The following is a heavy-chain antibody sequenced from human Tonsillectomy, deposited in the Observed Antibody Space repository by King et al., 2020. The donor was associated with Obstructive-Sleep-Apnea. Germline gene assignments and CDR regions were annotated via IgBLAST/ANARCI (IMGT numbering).Heavy chain of an antibody. V-gene: IGHV3-30-3*01. CDR1: GFTFSSYA. D-gene: IGHD6-19*01. CDR3: AKDPVSSSGWYGIGYFDY. Sequence: VQLVESGGGVVQPGRSLRLSCAASGFTFSSYAMHWVRQAPGKGLEWVAVISYDGSNKYYADSVKGRFTISRDNSKNTLYLQMNRLRAEDTAVYYCAKDPVSSSGWYGIGYFDYWGQGTLVTVSP. CDR2: ISYDGSNK. J-gene: IGHJ4*02.